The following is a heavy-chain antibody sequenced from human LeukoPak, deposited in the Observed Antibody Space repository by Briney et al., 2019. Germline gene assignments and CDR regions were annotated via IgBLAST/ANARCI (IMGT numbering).Heavy chain of an antibody. V-gene: IGHV4-34*01. Sequence: PETLSLTCAVYGGSFSANKWNWLRQTPGKGLEWVGEIYHSGSTTYTPSLKSRVTISVDTPKNQFSLRLSPVTAADTAVYFCATYGDQHSSGSGAYFSYWGQGTLVTVSS. CDR2: IYHSGST. J-gene: IGHJ4*02. CDR3: ATYGDQHSSGSGAYFSY. D-gene: IGHD3-10*01. CDR1: GGSFSANK.